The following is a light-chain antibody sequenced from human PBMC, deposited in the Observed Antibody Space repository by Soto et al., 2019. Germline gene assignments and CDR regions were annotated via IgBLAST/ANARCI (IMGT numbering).Light chain of an antibody. J-gene: IGLJ2*01. CDR1: SSDVGDFDC. CDR2: EVS. V-gene: IGLV2-14*01. Sequence: QSALTQPASVSGSPGQSITISCTGTSSDVGDFDCVSWYQQHPGKAPKLMIYEVSDRPSGVSNRFSGSKSGTSASLAISGLRSEDEADYACATWDDNLSGVVFGGGTKLTVL. CDR3: ATWDDNLSGVV.